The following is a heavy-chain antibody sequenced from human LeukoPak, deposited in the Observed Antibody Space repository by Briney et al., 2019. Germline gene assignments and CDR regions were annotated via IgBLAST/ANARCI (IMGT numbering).Heavy chain of an antibody. J-gene: IGHJ4*02. V-gene: IGHV3-74*01. CDR3: ARQRGSLPDDY. Sequence: GGSLRLSCEASGFTFSIYWMHWVRQAPGKGLVWVSRISSDGSITRYADSVKGRFTLSRDNAKNTLYLQMNSLRVEDTAVYYCARQRGSLPDDYWGQGTLVTVSS. D-gene: IGHD1-1*01. CDR2: ISSDGSIT. CDR1: GFTFSIYW.